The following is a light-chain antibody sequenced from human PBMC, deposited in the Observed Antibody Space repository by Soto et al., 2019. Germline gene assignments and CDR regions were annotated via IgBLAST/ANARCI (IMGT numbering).Light chain of an antibody. V-gene: IGKV3D-15*01. CDR2: GAS. Sequence: EIVMTQSPATLSVSPGERATLSCRASQSVNFYLAWYQQKPGQAPRLLIFGASSRATGIPARFSGSGSGTEFNLTISSLQSEDFAVYFCQQYDDWLRLTFGGGTKVDIK. CDR1: QSVNFY. J-gene: IGKJ4*01. CDR3: QQYDDWLRLT.